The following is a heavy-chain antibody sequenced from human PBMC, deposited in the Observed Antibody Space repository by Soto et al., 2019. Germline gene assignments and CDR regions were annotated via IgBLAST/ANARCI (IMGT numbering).Heavy chain of an antibody. D-gene: IGHD3-9*01. CDR1: GYTFTGYY. CDR2: INPNSGGT. J-gene: IGHJ4*02. V-gene: IGHV1-2*02. Sequence: ASVKVSCKASGYTFTGYYMHWVRQAPGQGLEWMGWINPNSGGTNYAQKFQGRVTMTRDTPISTAYMELSRLRSDDTAVYYCATLLRYFDWPFDYWGQGTLVTVSS. CDR3: ATLLRYFDWPFDY.